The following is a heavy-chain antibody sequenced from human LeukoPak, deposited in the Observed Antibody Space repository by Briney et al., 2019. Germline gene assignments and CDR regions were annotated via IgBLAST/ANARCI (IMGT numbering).Heavy chain of an antibody. CDR2: INHSGST. V-gene: IGHV4-34*01. J-gene: IGHJ4*02. CDR3: ARVGYDYVLKNY. D-gene: IGHD3-16*01. Sequence: SETLSLTCGVYGGSFSPYYWSWIRQPPGKGLEWIGEINHSGSTNYNPSLKSRVTISVDTSKSQFSLKLSSVTAADTAVYYCARVGYDYVLKNYWGQGTLVTVSS. CDR1: GGSFSPYY.